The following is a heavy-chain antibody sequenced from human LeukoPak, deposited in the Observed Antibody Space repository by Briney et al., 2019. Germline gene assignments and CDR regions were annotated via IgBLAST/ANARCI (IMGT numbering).Heavy chain of an antibody. CDR3: ARDTYPRRLPPDYYYYMDV. D-gene: IGHD2-15*01. V-gene: IGHV1-69*13. CDR2: LIPMFGTA. Sequence: GASVKVSCKTSGGTFRYYAIGWVRQAPGHGLEWMGGLIPMFGTANYAQKFQGRVTITADESTSTAYMELSSLRSEDTAVYYCARDTYPRRLPPDYYYYMDVWGKGTAVTVSS. CDR1: GGTFRYYA. J-gene: IGHJ6*03.